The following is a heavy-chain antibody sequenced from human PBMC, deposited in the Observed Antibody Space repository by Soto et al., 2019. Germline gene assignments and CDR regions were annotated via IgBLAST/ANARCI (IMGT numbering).Heavy chain of an antibody. CDR1: GYTFTSYY. V-gene: IGHV1-46*03. J-gene: IGHJ1*01. Sequence: QVQLVQSGAEVQKPGASVKVSCKASGYTFTSYYMHWVRQAPGQGLEWVGIINPSGFSTNYAQKYQGRVTMTRHTSTSTFNMELSSLRSEETPVYYFPRGVTASGESFQHWGQGTRVTASS. CDR2: INPSGFST. CDR3: PRGVTASGESFQH. D-gene: IGHD2-21*02.